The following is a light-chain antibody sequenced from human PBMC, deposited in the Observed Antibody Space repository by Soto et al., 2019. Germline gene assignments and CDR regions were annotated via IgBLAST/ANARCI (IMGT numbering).Light chain of an antibody. CDR2: GIS. CDR1: QSVTNRY. V-gene: IGKV3-20*01. Sequence: ERLLTQSPGTLSLSPGERATLSCRASQSVTNRYFAWYQQRPGQAPRLLIYGISNRATGIPDRFSGSGSGTDFTLTISRLEPEDFVVYYCQQYSSLPHTFGQGTNLEVK. J-gene: IGKJ2*01. CDR3: QQYSSLPHT.